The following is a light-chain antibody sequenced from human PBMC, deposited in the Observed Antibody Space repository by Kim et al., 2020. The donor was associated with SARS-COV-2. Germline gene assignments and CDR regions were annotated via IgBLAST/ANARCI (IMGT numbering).Light chain of an antibody. V-gene: IGKV3-20*01. CDR2: GAS. J-gene: IGKJ1*01. Sequence: LSPGERATLPCRASQSVSSSYLAWYQQKPGQAPRLLIYGASSRATGIPDRFSGSGSGTDFTLTISRLEPEDFAVYYCQQYASPGTFGQGTKVDIK. CDR1: QSVSSSY. CDR3: QQYASPGT.